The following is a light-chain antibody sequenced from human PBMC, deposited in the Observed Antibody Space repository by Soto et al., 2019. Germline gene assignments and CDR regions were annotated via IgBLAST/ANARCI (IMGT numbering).Light chain of an antibody. CDR1: QSVSSN. Sequence: EIVLTQSPATLSLSPGERATLSCRASQSVSSNLAWYQQKPGQAPRLLIYGASTRATGIPARFSGSGSGTEFTLTITRLEPEDFAVYHCQQYDGSPRTFGQGTKVDIK. CDR2: GAS. CDR3: QQYDGSPRT. V-gene: IGKV3-15*01. J-gene: IGKJ1*01.